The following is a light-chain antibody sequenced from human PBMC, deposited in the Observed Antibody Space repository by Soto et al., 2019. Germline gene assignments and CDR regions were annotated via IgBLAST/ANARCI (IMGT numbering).Light chain of an antibody. J-gene: IGKJ1*01. CDR2: GAS. CDR1: QGVSSSY. Sequence: VLTQFPVTLSLSPGERATLSCRASQGVSSSYLAWYQQKPTQPPRLVIYGASRRAAGIPDRFSGSGSGTAFTLTIISLQPEDCVTYYCQQSYSTPPATCGQG. V-gene: IGKV3-20*01. CDR3: QQSYSTPPAT.